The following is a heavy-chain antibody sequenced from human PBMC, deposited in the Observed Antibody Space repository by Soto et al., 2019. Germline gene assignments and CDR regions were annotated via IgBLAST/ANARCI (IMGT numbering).Heavy chain of an antibody. J-gene: IGHJ2*01. D-gene: IGHD2-15*01. CDR2: IKSKTDGGTT. V-gene: IGHV3-15*01. Sequence: EVQLVESGGGLVKPGGSLRLSCAASGFTFSNAWMSWVRQAPGKGLEWVGRIKSKTDGGTTDYAAPMKGRFTISRDDSKNTLYLQMNSLKTEDTAVYYCTTCSARLRNYWYFDLWGRGTLVTVSS. CDR3: TTCSARLRNYWYFDL. CDR1: GFTFSNAW.